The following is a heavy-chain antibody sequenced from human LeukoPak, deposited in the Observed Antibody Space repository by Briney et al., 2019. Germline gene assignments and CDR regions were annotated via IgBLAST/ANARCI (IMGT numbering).Heavy chain of an antibody. D-gene: IGHD3-22*01. CDR2: ISSSGSTI. CDR3: ARAWDSSGYYFYYFDY. V-gene: IGHV3-11*01. Sequence: GGSLRLSCAASGFTFSDYYMSWIRQAPGKGLEWVSYISSSGSTICYADSVKGRFTISRDNAKNSLYLQMNSLRAEDTAVYYCARAWDSSGYYFYYFDYWGQGTLVTVSS. CDR1: GFTFSDYY. J-gene: IGHJ4*02.